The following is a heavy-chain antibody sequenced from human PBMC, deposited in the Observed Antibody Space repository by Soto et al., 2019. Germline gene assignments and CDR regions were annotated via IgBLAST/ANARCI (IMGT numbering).Heavy chain of an antibody. CDR3: ARDVLRFLEWLLSDYYYGMDV. CDR2: ISAYNGNT. D-gene: IGHD3-3*01. Sequence: QVQLVQSGAEVKKPGASVKVSCKASGYTFTSYGISWVRQAPGQGLEWMGWISAYNGNTNYAQKLQGRVTMTTDTSTSTAYMELRSLRSDDTAVYYCARDVLRFLEWLLSDYYYGMDVWGQGTTVTVSS. V-gene: IGHV1-18*04. J-gene: IGHJ6*02. CDR1: GYTFTSYG.